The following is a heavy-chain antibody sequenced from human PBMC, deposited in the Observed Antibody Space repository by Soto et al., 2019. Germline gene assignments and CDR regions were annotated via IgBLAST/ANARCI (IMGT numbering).Heavy chain of an antibody. V-gene: IGHV3-23*01. J-gene: IGHJ6*02. CDR2: ISGSGGST. CDR1: GFTFSSYA. CDR3: AKAITMVRGVPMDV. D-gene: IGHD3-10*01. Sequence: EVQLLESGGGLVQPGGSRRLSCAASGFTFSSYAMSWVRQAPGKGLEWVSAISGSGGSTYYADSVKGRFTISRDNSKNTLYLQMNSLRAEDTAVYYCAKAITMVRGVPMDVWGQGTTVTVSS.